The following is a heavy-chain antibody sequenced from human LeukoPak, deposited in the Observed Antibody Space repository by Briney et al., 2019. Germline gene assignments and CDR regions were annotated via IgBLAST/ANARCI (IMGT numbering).Heavy chain of an antibody. CDR2: ISGSGGST. Sequence: GGSLRLSCAASGFTFSSYAMSWVRQAPGKGLEWVSPISGSGGSTYYADSVKGRFTISRDNSKNTLYLQMNSLRAEDTAVYYCAKATMVRGVIRDLDYWGQGTLVTVSS. CDR3: AKATMVRGVIRDLDY. J-gene: IGHJ4*02. V-gene: IGHV3-23*01. CDR1: GFTFSSYA. D-gene: IGHD3-10*01.